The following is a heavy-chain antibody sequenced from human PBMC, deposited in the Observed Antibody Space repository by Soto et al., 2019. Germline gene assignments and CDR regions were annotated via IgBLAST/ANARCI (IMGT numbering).Heavy chain of an antibody. CDR2: IYYSGST. D-gene: IGHD6-6*01. CDR1: GGSISSYY. CDR3: ARGAARPDY. Sequence: SETLSLTCTGSGGSISSYYWSWIRQPPGKGLEWIGYIYYSGSTNYNPSLKSRVTISVDTSKNQFSLKLSSVTAADTAVYYCARGAARPDYWGQGTLVTVSS. V-gene: IGHV4-59*01. J-gene: IGHJ4*02.